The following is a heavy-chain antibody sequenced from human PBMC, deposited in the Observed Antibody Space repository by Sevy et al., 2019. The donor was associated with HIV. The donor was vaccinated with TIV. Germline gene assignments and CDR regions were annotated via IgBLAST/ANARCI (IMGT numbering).Heavy chain of an antibody. CDR1: GFTLSSFA. V-gene: IGHV3-30-3*01. D-gene: IGHD3-10*01. J-gene: IGHJ4*02. CDR3: ARGRGSCSCDY. CDR2: ISYDGSNK. Sequence: GGSLRLSCAASGFTLSSFAMHWVRQAPGKGLEWVGIISYDGSNKYDADSVRGRFTISRDNSKNTLYLQVNSLRAEDTAVYYCARGRGSCSCDYWGRGTLVTVSS.